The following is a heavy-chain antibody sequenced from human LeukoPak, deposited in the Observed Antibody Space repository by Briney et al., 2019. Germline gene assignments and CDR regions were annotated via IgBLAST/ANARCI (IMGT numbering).Heavy chain of an antibody. Sequence: GGSLRLSCAASGFTFSSYGMHWVRQAPGKGLEWVAVIWYDGSNKYYADSVKGRFTISRDNSKNTLYLQMNSLRAEDTAVYHCARDRGGSSGWYTFNYWGREPWSPSPQ. V-gene: IGHV3-33*01. CDR1: GFTFSSYG. D-gene: IGHD6-19*01. CDR2: IWYDGSNK. CDR3: ARDRGGSSGWYTFNY. J-gene: IGHJ4*02.